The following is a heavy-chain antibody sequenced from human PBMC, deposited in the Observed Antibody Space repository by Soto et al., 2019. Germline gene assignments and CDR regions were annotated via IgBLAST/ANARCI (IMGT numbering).Heavy chain of an antibody. J-gene: IGHJ6*02. CDR3: ARSGFDWLLTPSGYYYGMDV. V-gene: IGHV3-23*01. CDR2: ISGSGGST. D-gene: IGHD3-9*01. Sequence: LRLSCAASGFTFSSYAMSWVRQAPGKGLEWVSAISGSGGSTYYADSVKGRFTISRDNSKNTLYLQMNSLRAEDTAVYYCARSGFDWLLTPSGYYYGMDVWGQGTTVTVPS. CDR1: GFTFSSYA.